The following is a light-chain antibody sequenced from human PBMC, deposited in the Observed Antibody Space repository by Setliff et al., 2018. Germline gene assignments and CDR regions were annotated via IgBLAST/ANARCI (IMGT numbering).Light chain of an antibody. Sequence: QSALAQPASVSGSPGQSITISCTGTSSDVGVYNYVSWYQQHPGKAPKLMIYEVGNRPSGVSNRFSGSKSGNTASLTISGLQAEDEADYYCSSYTSRSQVFGTGTKVTVL. V-gene: IGLV2-14*01. J-gene: IGLJ1*01. CDR2: EVG. CDR1: SSDVGVYNY. CDR3: SSYTSRSQV.